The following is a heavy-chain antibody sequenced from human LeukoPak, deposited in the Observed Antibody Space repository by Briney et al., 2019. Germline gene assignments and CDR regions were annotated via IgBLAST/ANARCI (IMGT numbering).Heavy chain of an antibody. CDR2: ISGSGGST. CDR1: GFTFSSYA. J-gene: IGHJ4*02. Sequence: TGGSLRLSCAASGFTFSSYAMSWVRQAPGKGLEWVSAISGSGGSTYYADSVKGRFTISRDNSKNTLYLQMNSLRAEDTAVYYCAKDPGYITIFGVVETDHWGQGTLVTVSS. D-gene: IGHD3-3*01. V-gene: IGHV3-23*01. CDR3: AKDPGYITIFGVVETDH.